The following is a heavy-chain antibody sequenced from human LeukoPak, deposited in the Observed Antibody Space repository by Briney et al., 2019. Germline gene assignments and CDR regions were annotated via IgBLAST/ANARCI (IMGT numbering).Heavy chain of an antibody. CDR1: GFTFSSYS. CDR2: ISGSSNYI. J-gene: IGHJ3*02. V-gene: IGHV3-21*01. D-gene: IGHD2-21*01. Sequence: GGSLRLSCAASGFTFSSYSMNWVRLAPGKGLEWVSSISGSSNYIYYADSVKGRFTISRGNAKNSLYLQMNSLRVEDTAVYYCARDESGDNDAFDIWGQGTMVTVSS. CDR3: ARDESGDNDAFDI.